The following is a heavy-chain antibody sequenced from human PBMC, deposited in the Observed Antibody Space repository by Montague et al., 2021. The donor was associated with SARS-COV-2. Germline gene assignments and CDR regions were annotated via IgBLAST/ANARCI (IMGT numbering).Heavy chain of an antibody. Sequence: SLRLSCAASGFTVSSNYMSWVRQAPGKGLEWVSVIYSGGSTYYADSVKGRFTISRHNSKNTLYLQMNSLRAEDTAVYYCARAQNTCFIANCVNYFEVWGLGALVTVSS. CDR3: ARAQNTCFIANCVNYFEV. V-gene: IGHV3-53*04. CDR2: IYSGGST. J-gene: IGHJ4*02. CDR1: GFTVSSNY. D-gene: IGHD1-1*01.